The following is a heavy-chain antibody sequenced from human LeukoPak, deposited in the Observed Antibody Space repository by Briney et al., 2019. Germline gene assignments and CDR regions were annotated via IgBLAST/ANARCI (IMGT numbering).Heavy chain of an antibody. D-gene: IGHD6-19*01. CDR3: ARMEAVAGTVTFDY. Sequence: PSETLSVTCTVSGYSISSGYYWGWIRQPPGKGLEWIGSIYHSGTTYYNPSLKSRVTTSVDTSKNQFSLKLSSVTAADTAVYYCARMEAVAGTVTFDYWGQGTLVTVSS. J-gene: IGHJ4*02. CDR1: GYSISSGYY. CDR2: IYHSGTT. V-gene: IGHV4-38-2*02.